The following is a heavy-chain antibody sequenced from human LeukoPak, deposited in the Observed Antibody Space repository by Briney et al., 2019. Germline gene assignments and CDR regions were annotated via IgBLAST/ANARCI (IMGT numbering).Heavy chain of an antibody. Sequence: GGSLRLSCAASGFTFDDYAMHWVRQAPGKGLEWVSGISWNSGSIGYADSVKGRFTISRDNAKNSLYLQMNSLRAEDTALYYCAKDFSFDWNDPGAFDIWGQGTMVTVSS. CDR1: GFTFDDYA. CDR2: ISWNSGSI. CDR3: AKDFSFDWNDPGAFDI. V-gene: IGHV3-9*01. J-gene: IGHJ3*02. D-gene: IGHD1-1*01.